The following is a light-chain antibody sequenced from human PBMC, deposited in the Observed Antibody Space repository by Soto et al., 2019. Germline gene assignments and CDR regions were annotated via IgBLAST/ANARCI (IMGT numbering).Light chain of an antibody. CDR3: CSFAGRVYV. CDR2: GVT. J-gene: IGLJ1*01. V-gene: IGLV2-11*01. Sequence: QSALTQPRSVSGSPGQSVTISCTGTSSDVGAYNYVSWYQQHPGKAPKLLIYGVTARPSGVPDRFSGSKSGNTASLTISGLQAEDEADYYCCSFAGRVYVFATGTKVTVL. CDR1: SSDVGAYNY.